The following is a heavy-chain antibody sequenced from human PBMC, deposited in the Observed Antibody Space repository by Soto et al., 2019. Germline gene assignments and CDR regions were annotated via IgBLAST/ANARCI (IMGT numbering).Heavy chain of an antibody. V-gene: IGHV3-33*01. Sequence: GGSLRLSCAASGFTFSSYGMHWVRQAPGKGLEWVAVIWYDGSNKYWADSVKGRFTGSRDNAKNTVYLQMNSLRTEDTAVYYCARGPTHGAFDLWGQGTMVTVSS. J-gene: IGHJ3*01. CDR2: IWYDGSNK. CDR1: GFTFSSYG. CDR3: ARGPTHGAFDL.